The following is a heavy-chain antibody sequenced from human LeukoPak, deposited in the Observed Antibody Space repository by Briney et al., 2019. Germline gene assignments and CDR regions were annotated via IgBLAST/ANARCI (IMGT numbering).Heavy chain of an antibody. Sequence: SVKVSGKASGGTFSSYAISWVRQAPGQGLEWMGRIIPIFGTANYAQKFQGRVTITTDESTSTAYMELSSLRSEDTAVYYCATGRIAVADHYFDYWGQGTLVTVSS. CDR3: ATGRIAVADHYFDY. J-gene: IGHJ4*02. CDR1: GGTFSSYA. D-gene: IGHD6-19*01. V-gene: IGHV1-69*05. CDR2: IIPIFGTA.